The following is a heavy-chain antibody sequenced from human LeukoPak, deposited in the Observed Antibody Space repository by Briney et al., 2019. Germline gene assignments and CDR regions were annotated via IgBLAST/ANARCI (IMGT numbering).Heavy chain of an antibody. CDR3: ARGWELLYWYGMDV. V-gene: IGHV3-30*03. D-gene: IGHD1-26*01. CDR1: GFTFSSYG. J-gene: IGHJ6*02. Sequence: GGSLRLSCAASGFTFSSYGMHWVRQAPGKGLEWVAVISYGGSNKYYADSVKGRFTISRDNSKNTLYLQMNSLRAEDTAVYYCARGWELLYWYGMDVWGQGTTVTVSS. CDR2: ISYGGSNK.